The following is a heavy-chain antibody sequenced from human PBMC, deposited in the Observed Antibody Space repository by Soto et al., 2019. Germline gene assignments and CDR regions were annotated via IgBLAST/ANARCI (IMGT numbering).Heavy chain of an antibody. CDR3: SIVLGEYCSRGSFYDNTFYNGMD. D-gene: IGHD2-15*01. V-gene: IGHV1-18*01. J-gene: IGHJ6*01. Sequence: SAGKVTCKASCYTFTRYGITWVRQAPGQGHEWMGWISAHDGHTNSAQKLQDRVTMTTDTITSTAYMDLRSLRSDDTAVYYFSIVLGEYCSRGSFYDNTFYNGMD. CDR1: CYTFTRYG. CDR2: ISAHDGHT.